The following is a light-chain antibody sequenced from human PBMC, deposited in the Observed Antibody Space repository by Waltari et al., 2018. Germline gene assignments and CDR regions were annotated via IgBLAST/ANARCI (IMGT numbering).Light chain of an antibody. CDR3: QQRCEWPLT. CDR2: DVF. V-gene: IGKV3-11*01. CDR1: QRICSQ. Sequence: EIVLTQSPDTLSLSQGERATLSCRASQRICSQVAWYQHKSGQAPRLLIYDVFHRATGIPARFSGSGSGTDFTLTITSLEPEDFAVYFCQQRCEWPLTFGGGTKVEMK. J-gene: IGKJ4*01.